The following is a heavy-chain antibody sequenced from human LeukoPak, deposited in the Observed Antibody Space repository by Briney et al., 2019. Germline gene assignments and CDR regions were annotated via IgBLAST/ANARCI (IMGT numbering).Heavy chain of an antibody. D-gene: IGHD3-22*01. CDR3: ARRSPVVVAGDAFDL. CDR2: IHTSGNI. CDR1: GGSISNYY. V-gene: IGHV4-4*07. J-gene: IGHJ3*01. Sequence: PSETLSLTCTVSGGSISNYYWSWVRQPAGKGLEWIGRIHTSGNIIYEPSLRSRVTLSVDTSKNQFSLRLTSVTAADTAVYYCARRSPVVVAGDAFDLWGQGTMVTVSS.